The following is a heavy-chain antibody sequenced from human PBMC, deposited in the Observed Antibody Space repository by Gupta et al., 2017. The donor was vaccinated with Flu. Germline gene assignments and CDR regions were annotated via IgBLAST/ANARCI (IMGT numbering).Heavy chain of an antibody. D-gene: IGHD5-12*01. CDR1: GYTFTDYY. V-gene: IGHV1-69-2*01. CDR2: VDPEDGET. CDR3: AASYGWLRYNDF. J-gene: IGHJ4*02. Sequence: EVQLVQSGDEVKKPGTRVNIHCQLSGYTFTDYYIHWVQQATGKGLEWMGIVDPEDGETRYAERFQGRVNITADTSTDTAYMDLGGLRSEDTAVYYCAASYGWLRYNDFWGQGTLVTVST.